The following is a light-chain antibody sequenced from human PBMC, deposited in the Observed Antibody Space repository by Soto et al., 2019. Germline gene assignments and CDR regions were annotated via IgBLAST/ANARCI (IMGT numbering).Light chain of an antibody. V-gene: IGKV3-20*01. Sequence: EIVMTQSPGTLSLSPGERSTLSVRASQSVSSRLAWYQQKPGQAPRLLISGASSRATGIPDRFSGSGSGTDFTLTISRLEPEDFATYYCQQANSFPLTFGGGTKVDIK. CDR1: QSVSSR. J-gene: IGKJ4*01. CDR3: QQANSFPLT. CDR2: GAS.